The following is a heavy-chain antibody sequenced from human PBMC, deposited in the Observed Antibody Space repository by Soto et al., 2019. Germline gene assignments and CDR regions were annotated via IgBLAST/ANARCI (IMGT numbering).Heavy chain of an antibody. CDR1: GGSISSSSYY. J-gene: IGHJ6*02. Sequence: PSETLSLTCTVSGGSISSSSYYWGWIRQPPGKGLEWIGSIYYSGSTYYNPSLKSRVTMSVDTSKNQFSLKLSSVTAADTAVYYCARGYYYGSGSYYNQPTFYGMDVWGQGTTVTVSS. CDR3: ARGYYYGSGSYYNQPTFYGMDV. V-gene: IGHV4-39*01. CDR2: IYYSGST. D-gene: IGHD3-10*01.